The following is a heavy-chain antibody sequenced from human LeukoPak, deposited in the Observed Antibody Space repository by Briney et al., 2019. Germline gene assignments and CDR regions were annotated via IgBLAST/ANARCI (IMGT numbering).Heavy chain of an antibody. CDR3: AGEKEDYDSSGYYSYFDY. V-gene: IGHV3-66*02. CDR1: GFTVSSNY. CDR2: IYSDGST. Sequence: GGSLRLSCAASGFTVSSNYMTWVRQAPGKGLEWVSVIYSDGSTYYADSVKGRFTISRDNSKNTLYLQMNSLRAEDTAVYYCAGEKEDYDSSGYYSYFDYWGQGILVTVSS. D-gene: IGHD3-22*01. J-gene: IGHJ4*02.